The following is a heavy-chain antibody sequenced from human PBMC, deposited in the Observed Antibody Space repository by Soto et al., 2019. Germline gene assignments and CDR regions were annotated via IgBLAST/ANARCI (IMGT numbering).Heavy chain of an antibody. V-gene: IGHV4-34*01. Sequence: SETLSLTCAVYCGSFSGYYWSWIRQPPGKGLEWIGEVNHSGSTNYNPSLKSRVTISVDTSKNQFSLKLSSVTAADTAVYYCARGYGSGWPYYYYGMDVWGQGTTVTVSS. J-gene: IGHJ6*02. CDR2: VNHSGST. CDR1: CGSFSGYY. CDR3: ARGYGSGWPYYYYGMDV. D-gene: IGHD6-19*01.